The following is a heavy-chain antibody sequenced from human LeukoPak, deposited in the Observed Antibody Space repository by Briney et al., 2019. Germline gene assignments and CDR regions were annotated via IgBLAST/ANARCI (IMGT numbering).Heavy chain of an antibody. CDR3: ARERGYSSGWWRAESREDDYYYYYMDV. J-gene: IGHJ6*03. CDR2: IYTSGST. CDR1: GGSISSGSYY. D-gene: IGHD6-19*01. V-gene: IGHV4-61*02. Sequence: SETLSLTCTVSGGSISSGSYYWSWIRQPAGKGLEWIGRIYTSGSTNYNPSLKSRVTISVDTSKNQFSLKLSSVTAADTAVYYCARERGYSSGWWRAESREDDYYYYYMDVWGKGTTVTVSS.